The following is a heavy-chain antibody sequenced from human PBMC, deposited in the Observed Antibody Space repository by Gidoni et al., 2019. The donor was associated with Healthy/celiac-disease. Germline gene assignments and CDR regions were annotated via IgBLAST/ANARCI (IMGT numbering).Heavy chain of an antibody. Sequence: EVQLVESGGGLVKPGRSLRLSCTASGFTFGDYAMSWFRQAPGKGLEWVGFIRSKAYGGTTEYAASVKGRFTISRDDSKSIAYLQMNSLKTEDTAVYYCTRDVPPKDIVVVPAEHSDAFDIWGQGTMVTVSS. V-gene: IGHV3-49*05. CDR2: IRSKAYGGTT. CDR3: TRDVPPKDIVVVPAEHSDAFDI. D-gene: IGHD2-2*01. CDR1: GFTFGDYA. J-gene: IGHJ3*02.